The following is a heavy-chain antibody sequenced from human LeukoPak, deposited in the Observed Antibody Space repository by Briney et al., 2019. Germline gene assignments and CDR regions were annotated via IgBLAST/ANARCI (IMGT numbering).Heavy chain of an antibody. D-gene: IGHD3-3*01. J-gene: IGHJ4*02. CDR2: INHGGST. Sequence: SETLSLTCAVYGGSFCGYYWSWIRQPPGKGLEWIGEINHGGSTNYNPSLKSRVTISVDTCKNQFSLKLSSVTAADTAVYYCARGMKDYDFWSGYYGGSYFDYWGQGTLVTVSS. CDR3: ARGMKDYDFWSGYYGGSYFDY. CDR1: GGSFCGYY. V-gene: IGHV4-34*01.